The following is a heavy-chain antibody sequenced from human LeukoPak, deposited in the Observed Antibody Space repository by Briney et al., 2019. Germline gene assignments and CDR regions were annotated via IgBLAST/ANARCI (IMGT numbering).Heavy chain of an antibody. J-gene: IGHJ6*03. V-gene: IGHV3-23*01. CDR1: GFTFSSYG. CDR2: ISGSGGST. Sequence: GGTLRLSCAASGFTFSSYGMSWVRQAPGKGLEWVSAISGSGGSTYYADSVKGRFTISRDNSKNTLYLQMNSLRAEDTAVYYCTRDGDTTMVGGYYYYMDVWGKGTTVTVSS. CDR3: TRDGDTTMVGGYYYYMDV. D-gene: IGHD5-18*01.